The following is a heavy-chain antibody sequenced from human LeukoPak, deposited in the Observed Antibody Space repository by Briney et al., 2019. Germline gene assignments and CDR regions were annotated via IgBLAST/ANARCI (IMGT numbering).Heavy chain of an antibody. CDR3: ARPFDYGAAFDI. D-gene: IGHD4-17*01. CDR2: ISGYNGNT. Sequence: ASVKVSCKASGYNFTSYGISWVRQAPGQGLEWMGWISGYNGNTNYARKFQDRVTMTTDTSTSTAYMELRSLRSGDTAVYYCARPFDYGAAFDIWGQGTLVTVSS. V-gene: IGHV1-18*01. CDR1: GYNFTSYG. J-gene: IGHJ3*02.